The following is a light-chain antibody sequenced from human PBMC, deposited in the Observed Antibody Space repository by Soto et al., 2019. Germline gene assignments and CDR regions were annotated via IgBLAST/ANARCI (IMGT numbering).Light chain of an antibody. CDR1: QGNNSF. Sequence: IQLTQSPSSLSASVGDRVTISCRASQGNNSFVAWYQQKSGQAPMILIYAASTLQSGVPSRFIGSGSATDFSLTMSSLQPEDFATYYGQQLNDRRFSFGQGTKLDI. J-gene: IGKJ2*01. V-gene: IGKV1-9*01. CDR2: AAS. CDR3: QQLNDRRFS.